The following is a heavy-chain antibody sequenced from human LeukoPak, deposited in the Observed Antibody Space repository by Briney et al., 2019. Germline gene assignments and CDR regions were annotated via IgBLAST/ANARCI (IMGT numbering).Heavy chain of an antibody. Sequence: SVKVSCKASGYTFTSYGISWVRQAPGQGLEWMGGIIPIFGTANYAQKFQGRVTITADESTSTAYMELSSLRSEDTAVYYCARVQSITIFGVVIGAFDIWGQGTMVTVSS. D-gene: IGHD3-3*01. CDR1: GYTFTSYG. CDR2: IIPIFGTA. J-gene: IGHJ3*02. CDR3: ARVQSITIFGVVIGAFDI. V-gene: IGHV1-69*13.